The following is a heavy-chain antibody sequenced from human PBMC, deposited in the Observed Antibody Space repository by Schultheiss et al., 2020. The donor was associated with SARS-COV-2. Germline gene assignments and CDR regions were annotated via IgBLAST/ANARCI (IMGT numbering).Heavy chain of an antibody. CDR1: GGTFSSYA. J-gene: IGHJ6*02. D-gene: IGHD3-3*01. CDR2: IIPIFGTA. V-gene: IGHV1-69*01. CDR3: AELITIFGVAPGGMDV. Sequence: KISCKASGGTFSSYAISWVRQAPGQGLEWMGGIIPIFGTANYAQKFQGRVTITADESTSTAYMELSSLRSEDTAVYYCAELITIFGVAPGGMDVWGQGTTVTVSS.